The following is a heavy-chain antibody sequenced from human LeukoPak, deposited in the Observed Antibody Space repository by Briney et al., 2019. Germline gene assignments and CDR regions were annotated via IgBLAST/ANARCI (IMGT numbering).Heavy chain of an antibody. D-gene: IGHD5-12*01. J-gene: IGHJ3*02. V-gene: IGHV3-11*04. CDR3: AGGSDAFDI. CDR2: ISLSGSTI. CDR1: GFTFRDYY. Sequence: PGGSLRLSCAASGFTFRDYYMSWIRQAPGKGLECVSYISLSGSTISYADSLKGRFTISRDNAKNSLYLQMNSLRAEDTAVYYCAGGSDAFDIWGQGTMVTVSS.